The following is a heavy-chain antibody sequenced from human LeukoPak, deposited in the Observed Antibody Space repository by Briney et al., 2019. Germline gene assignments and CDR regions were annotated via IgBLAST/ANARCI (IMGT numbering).Heavy chain of an antibody. CDR1: GYTLTELS. CDR3: PTVVLYSGYYFDY. Sequence: RASVKVSCKVSGYTLTELSMHWVRQAPGKGLEWMGGFDPEDGATIYAQKFQGRVTMTEDTSTDTAYMELSSLGSEDTAVYYCPTVVLYSGYYFDYWGQGTLVTVSS. D-gene: IGHD5-12*01. V-gene: IGHV1-24*01. CDR2: FDPEDGAT. J-gene: IGHJ4*02.